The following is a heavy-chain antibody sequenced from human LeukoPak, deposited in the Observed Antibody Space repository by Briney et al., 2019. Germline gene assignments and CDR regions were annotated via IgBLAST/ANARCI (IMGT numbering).Heavy chain of an antibody. CDR3: ANLGGEYYYGSDPS. Sequence: ASVKVSCKASGYTFTDYYIHWVRQAPGQGLEWMGWINPNSGGTNYAQKFQGRVTMTRDTSISTVYMELSRLRSDDTAVYYCANLGGEYYYGSDPSWGQGTLVTVSS. V-gene: IGHV1-2*02. CDR2: INPNSGGT. CDR1: GYTFTDYY. J-gene: IGHJ5*02. D-gene: IGHD3-10*01.